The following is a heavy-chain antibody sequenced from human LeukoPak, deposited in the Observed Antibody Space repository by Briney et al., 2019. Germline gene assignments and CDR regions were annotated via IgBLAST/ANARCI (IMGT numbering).Heavy chain of an antibody. CDR3: AREGITMVRGVILYYYYMDV. CDR1: GYTLTVLS. V-gene: IGHV1-24*01. CDR2: FDPEDGET. J-gene: IGHJ6*03. D-gene: IGHD3-10*01. Sequence: ASVKVSCKVSGYTLTVLSMHWVRQAPGKGLEWMGGFDPEDGETIYAQKFQGRVTMTEDTSTDTAYMELSSLRSEDTAVYYCAREGITMVRGVILYYYYMDVWGKGTTVTISS.